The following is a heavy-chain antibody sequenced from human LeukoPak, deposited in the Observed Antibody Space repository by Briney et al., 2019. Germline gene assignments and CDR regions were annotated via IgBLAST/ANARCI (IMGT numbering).Heavy chain of an antibody. Sequence: PGESLQISCNGSGYSFTSYWIGWVRPVPGKGLEWMGIIYPGDSDIRYSPSFQGQVTISADKSISTAYLQWSSLKASDTAMYYCARGSLGPNTAMLYWGQGTLVTVSS. CDR3: ARGSLGPNTAMLY. V-gene: IGHV5-51*01. CDR2: IYPGDSDI. D-gene: IGHD5-18*01. J-gene: IGHJ4*02. CDR1: GYSFTSYW.